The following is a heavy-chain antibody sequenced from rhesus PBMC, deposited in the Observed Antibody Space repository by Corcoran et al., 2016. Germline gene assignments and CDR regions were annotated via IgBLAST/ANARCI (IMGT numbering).Heavy chain of an antibody. CDR3: ARRSGRMDV. CDR2: IYGSGRST. CDR1: GGSISRSY. V-gene: IGHV4-169*01. Sequence: QLQLQDSGPGLVKPSETLSLTCAVSGGSISRSYWRWIRPAPGKELEWIGYIYGSGRSTNKNPSLKSRVTLSLDKSKNKIPWKLSSVTAAETAGYYWARRSGRMDVWGRGVRVTVS. J-gene: IGHJ5-2*02. D-gene: IGHD3-40*01.